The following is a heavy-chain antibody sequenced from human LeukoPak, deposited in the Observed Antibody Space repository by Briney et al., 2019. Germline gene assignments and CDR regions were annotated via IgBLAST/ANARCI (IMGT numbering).Heavy chain of an antibody. J-gene: IGHJ6*02. CDR1: GGTFSSYA. D-gene: IGHD2-21*02. CDR3: ARDIGGAYCGGDCYPPYYYYGMDV. V-gene: IGHV1-69*04. CDR2: IIPILGIA. Sequence: ASVKVSCKASGGTFSSYAISWVRQAPGQGLEWMGRIIPILGIANYAQKFQGRVTITADKSTSTAYMELSSLRSEDTAVYYCARDIGGAYCGGDCYPPYYYYGMDVWGQGTTVTVS.